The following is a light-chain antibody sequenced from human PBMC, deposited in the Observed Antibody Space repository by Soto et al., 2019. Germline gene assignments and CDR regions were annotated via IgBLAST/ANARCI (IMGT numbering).Light chain of an antibody. Sequence: DIQMTQSPSTLSASVGDRVTITCRASQSISVWLAWYQQKAGKAPNLLIYKASSLESGVPSRFRGSGFGTEFTLTISSLQPDDFGTYYCQQYSTLWTFGQGTKVDIK. CDR3: QQYSTLWT. CDR1: QSISVW. V-gene: IGKV1-5*03. CDR2: KAS. J-gene: IGKJ1*01.